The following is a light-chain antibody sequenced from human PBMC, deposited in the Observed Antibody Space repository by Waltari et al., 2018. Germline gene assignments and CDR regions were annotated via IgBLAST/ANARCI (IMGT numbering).Light chain of an antibody. J-gene: IGLJ2*01. CDR3: QTWGTGTVV. CDR1: SGHSTYT. V-gene: IGLV4-69*01. Sequence: QLVLTQSPSASASLGAPVKLTCTLSSGHSTYTIAWHPQQPEKGPRYLMRVNSDGTHSKGDGIPDRFSGSTSGGERHLTISSLQSEDEADYYCQTWGTGTVVFGGGTKLTVL. CDR2: VNSDGTH.